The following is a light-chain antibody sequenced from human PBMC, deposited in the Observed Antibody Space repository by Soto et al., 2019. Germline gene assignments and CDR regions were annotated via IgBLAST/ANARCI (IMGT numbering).Light chain of an antibody. Sequence: DIQTTQSPSSLSASVGDRVTITCQASQDINSYLSWYQQRPGKAPKLLIYDAFTLETGVPSRFSGSGSGTEFTLTISSLQPDDFATYYCQHYNSYSEAFGQGTKVDI. V-gene: IGKV1-5*01. CDR3: QHYNSYSEA. CDR2: DAF. CDR1: QDINSY. J-gene: IGKJ1*01.